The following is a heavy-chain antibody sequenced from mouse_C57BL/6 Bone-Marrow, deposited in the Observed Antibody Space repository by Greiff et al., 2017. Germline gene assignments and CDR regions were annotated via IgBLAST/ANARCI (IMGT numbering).Heavy chain of an antibody. D-gene: IGHD1-1*01. V-gene: IGHV1-82*01. CDR3: ARNYYGSRYFDV. J-gene: IGHJ1*03. CDR2: IYPGDGDT. Sequence: QVQLQQSGPELVKPGASVKISCKASGYAFSSSWMNWVKQRPGKGLEWIGRIYPGDGDTNYNGKFKGKATLTAAKSSSTAYMQLSILTSADSAVYFCARNYYGSRYFDVWGTGTTVTVSS. CDR1: GYAFSSSW.